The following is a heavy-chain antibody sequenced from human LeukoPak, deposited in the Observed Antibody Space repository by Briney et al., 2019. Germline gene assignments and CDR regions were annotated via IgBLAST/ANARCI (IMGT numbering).Heavy chain of an antibody. V-gene: IGHV3-9*01. CDR3: ALNVGGTVADTLDY. J-gene: IGHJ4*02. D-gene: IGHD6-19*01. CDR1: GVTFHEYD. Sequence: GGSLRLSCAAAGVTFHEYDFHWVRQTPGRGLEWGSGITRNGGTLGYADSMKGRFTISRDNAKNSLYLHMNSLRPDDTALYYCALNVGGTVADTLDYWGQGTLVTVSS. CDR2: ITRNGGTL.